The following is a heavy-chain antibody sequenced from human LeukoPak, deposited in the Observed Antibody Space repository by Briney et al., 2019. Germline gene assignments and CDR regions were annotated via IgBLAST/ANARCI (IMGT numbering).Heavy chain of an antibody. CDR3: ARDRGSLEYDY. D-gene: IGHD1-26*01. CDR1: GFTFSSHW. V-gene: IGHV3-74*01. J-gene: IGHJ4*02. Sequence: GGSLRLSCAASGFTFSSHWMHWVRQAPGKGLVWVSRINSDGTRTSYADSVKGRFTISRDNAKNILYLQMNSLRAEDTAVYYCARDRGSLEYDYWGQGTLVTVSS. CDR2: INSDGTRT.